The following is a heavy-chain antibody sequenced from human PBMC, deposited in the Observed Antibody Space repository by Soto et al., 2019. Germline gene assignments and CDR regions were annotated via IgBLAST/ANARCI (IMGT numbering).Heavy chain of an antibody. Sequence: SETLSLTCAVSGGSFSNYFWSWIRQPPGKGLEWIGEINHAGSTNYNPSLKSRVTLSIDTSKNQFSLILHSVTAADTAVYYCARCTYGSANEYFDYWGQGTLVTVSS. CDR2: INHAGST. J-gene: IGHJ4*02. V-gene: IGHV4-34*01. CDR1: GGSFSNYF. D-gene: IGHD3-10*01. CDR3: ARCTYGSANEYFDY.